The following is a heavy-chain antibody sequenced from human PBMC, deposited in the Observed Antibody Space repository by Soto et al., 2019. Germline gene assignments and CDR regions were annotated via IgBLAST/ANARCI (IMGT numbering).Heavy chain of an antibody. D-gene: IGHD3-3*01. Sequence: GGSLRLSCAASGFTFSSYWMSWVRQAPGKGLEWVANIKQDGSEKYYVDSVKGRFTISRDNAKNSLYLQMNSLRAEDTAVYYCARDGPVLRFFEGNWFDPWGQGTLVTVSS. CDR1: GFTFSSYW. V-gene: IGHV3-7*01. CDR3: ARDGPVLRFFEGNWFDP. J-gene: IGHJ5*02. CDR2: IKQDGSEK.